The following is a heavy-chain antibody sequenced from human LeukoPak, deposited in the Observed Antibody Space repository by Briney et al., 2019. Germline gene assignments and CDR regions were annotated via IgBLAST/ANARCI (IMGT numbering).Heavy chain of an antibody. J-gene: IGHJ3*02. CDR2: INPNSGGT. CDR3: ARRGYYDSSGYYADAFDI. Sequence: ASVKVSCKASGYTLTGYYMHWVRQAPGQGLEWMGWINPNSGGTNYAQKFQGRVTMTRDTSISTAYMELSRLRSDDTAVYYCARRGYYDSSGYYADAFDIWGQGTMVTVSS. V-gene: IGHV1-2*02. D-gene: IGHD3-22*01. CDR1: GYTLTGYY.